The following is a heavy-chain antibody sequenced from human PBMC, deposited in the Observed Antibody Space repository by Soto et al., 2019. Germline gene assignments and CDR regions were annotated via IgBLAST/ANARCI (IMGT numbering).Heavy chain of an antibody. V-gene: IGHV1-8*01. J-gene: IGHJ3*02. CDR1: GYTFTSYD. CDR3: ARGYCSSTSCYDAFDI. D-gene: IGHD2-2*01. CDR2: MNPNSGNT. Sequence: QVQLVQSGAEVKKPGASVKVSCKASGYTFTSYDINWVRQATGQGLEWMGWMNPNSGNTGYAQKFQGRGTMTRNTSISTAYMELSSLRSEDTAVYYCARGYCSSTSCYDAFDIWGQGTMVTVSS.